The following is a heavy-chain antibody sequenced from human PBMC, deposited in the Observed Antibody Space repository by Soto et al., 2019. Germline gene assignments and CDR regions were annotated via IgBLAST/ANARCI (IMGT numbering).Heavy chain of an antibody. V-gene: IGHV3-33*01. Sequence: GGSLRLSCATSGFTFSSYGLHWVRQAPGKGLEWVAVISHDGIYKNYGDSVKGRFTISRDTSKNAMHLEMDSLRVEDTALYYCVRDDDFYFVYWGQGTLVTVSS. CDR2: ISHDGIYK. J-gene: IGHJ4*02. CDR3: VRDDDFYFVY. CDR1: GFTFSSYG. D-gene: IGHD2-21*02.